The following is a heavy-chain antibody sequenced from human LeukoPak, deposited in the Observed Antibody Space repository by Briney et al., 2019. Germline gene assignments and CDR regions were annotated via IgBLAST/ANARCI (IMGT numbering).Heavy chain of an antibody. CDR3: ASQDIVVVPAAGFGP. J-gene: IGHJ5*02. CDR2: IYYSGST. Sequence: SETLSLTCTVSGGSISSSSYYWGWIRQPPGKGLEWIGSIYYSGSTYYNPSLKSRVTISVDTSKNQFSLKLSSVTAADTAVYYCASQDIVVVPAAGFGPWGQGTLVTVSS. V-gene: IGHV4-39*07. D-gene: IGHD2-2*01. CDR1: GGSISSSSYY.